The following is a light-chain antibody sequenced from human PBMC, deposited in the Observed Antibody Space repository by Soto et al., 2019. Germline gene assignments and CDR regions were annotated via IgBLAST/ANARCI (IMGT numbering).Light chain of an antibody. Sequence: QSALTQPASVYGSPGRSITISCTGTSSDVGAYNYVSWYQQYPGKAPKLMIYDVSNRPSGVSNRFSGSKSGNTASLTISGLQAEDEADYYCSSYTSSSTPLFGGGTKLTVL. CDR3: SSYTSSSTPL. CDR2: DVS. V-gene: IGLV2-14*01. CDR1: SSDVGAYNY. J-gene: IGLJ2*01.